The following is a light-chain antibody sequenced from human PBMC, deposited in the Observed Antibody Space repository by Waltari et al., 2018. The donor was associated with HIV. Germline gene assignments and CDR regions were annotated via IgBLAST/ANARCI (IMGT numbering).Light chain of an antibody. V-gene: IGKV4-1*01. CDR3: QQYYSTPYS. J-gene: IGKJ2*03. CDR1: QSVLYSSNNNNY. Sequence: DIVMTQSPDSLAVSLGERATINCKYSQSVLYSSNNNNYLAWYQQKPGQPPKLLIYWASTRESGVPDRFSGSGSGTDFTLTISSLQAEDVAVYYCQQYYSTPYSFGQGTKLEIK. CDR2: WAS.